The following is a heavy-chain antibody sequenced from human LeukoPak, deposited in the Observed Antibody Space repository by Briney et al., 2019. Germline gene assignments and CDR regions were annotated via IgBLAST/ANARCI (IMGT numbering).Heavy chain of an antibody. CDR1: GYSISSGYY. V-gene: IGHV4-38-2*02. Sequence: SETLSLTCTVSGYSISSGYYWGWIRQPPGKGLEWIGSIYHSGSTYYNPSLKSRVTISVDTSKNQFSLKLSSVTAADTAVYYCARRWELLTEFDYWGQGTLVTVSS. CDR3: ARRWELLTEFDY. D-gene: IGHD1-26*01. J-gene: IGHJ4*02. CDR2: IYHSGST.